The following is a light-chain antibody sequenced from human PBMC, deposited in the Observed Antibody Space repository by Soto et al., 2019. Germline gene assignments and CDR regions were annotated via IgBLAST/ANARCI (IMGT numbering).Light chain of an antibody. CDR3: QQYNDLPRT. J-gene: IGKJ2*01. CDR1: QSVRSN. V-gene: IGKV3-15*01. CDR2: GAS. Sequence: EIVMTQSPATLSVSPGERATLSCRASQSVRSNLAWYQQKLGQAPRLLIYGASTRATGIPARFSGSGSGTEFTLTLSSLQSEDFAIFYCQQYNDLPRTFGQGTKL.